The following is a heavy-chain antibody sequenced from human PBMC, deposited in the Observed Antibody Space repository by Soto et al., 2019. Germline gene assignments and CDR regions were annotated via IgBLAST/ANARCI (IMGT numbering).Heavy chain of an antibody. V-gene: IGHV3-30*18. CDR1: GFTFSSYG. CDR2: ISYDGSNK. CDR3: AKYSYGSGSYYKSRDAGPRDDY. J-gene: IGHJ4*02. D-gene: IGHD3-10*01. Sequence: GGSLRLSCAASGFTFSSYGMHWVRQAPGKGLEWVAVISYDGSNKYYADSVKGRFTISRDNSKNTLYLQMNSLRAEDTAVYYCAKYSYGSGSYYKSRDAGPRDDYWGQGTLVTVSS.